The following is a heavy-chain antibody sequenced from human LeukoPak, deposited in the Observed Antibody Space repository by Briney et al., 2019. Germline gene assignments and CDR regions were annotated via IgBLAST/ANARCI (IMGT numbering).Heavy chain of an antibody. Sequence: PGGSLRLSCAASGFTFSNYWMHWVRQAPGKGLVWVSRINSDGINTSYADSVKGRFTISRDNAKNTLNLQMNSLRAEDTAVYYCAREYVWFGEFLGSHYFDYWGQGTLVTVSS. CDR1: GFTFSNYW. CDR3: AREYVWFGEFLGSHYFDY. CDR2: INSDGINT. D-gene: IGHD3-10*01. V-gene: IGHV3-74*01. J-gene: IGHJ4*02.